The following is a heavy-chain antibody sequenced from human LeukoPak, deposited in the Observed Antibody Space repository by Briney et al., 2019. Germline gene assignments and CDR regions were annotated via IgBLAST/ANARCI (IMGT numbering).Heavy chain of an antibody. CDR2: IIPIFGIA. J-gene: IGHJ4*02. Sequence: SVKVSCKASGGTFSSYAISWVRQAPGQGLEWMGRIIPIFGIANYAQKFQGRVTITADKSTSTAYMELSSLRSEDTAVCYCARAQYSSSAFDYWGQGTLVTVSS. V-gene: IGHV1-69*04. D-gene: IGHD6-6*01. CDR1: GGTFSSYA. CDR3: ARAQYSSSAFDY.